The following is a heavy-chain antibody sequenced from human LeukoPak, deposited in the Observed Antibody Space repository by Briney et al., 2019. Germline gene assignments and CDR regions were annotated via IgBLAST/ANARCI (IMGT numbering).Heavy chain of an antibody. D-gene: IGHD6-19*01. CDR3: AKDRVPNSSGWYGFDY. J-gene: IGHJ4*02. CDR2: ISYDGSNK. CDR1: GFTFSSYG. V-gene: IGHV3-30*18. Sequence: GGSLRLSCAASGFTFSSYGMHWVRQAPGKGLEWVAGISYDGSNKYYADSVKGRFTISRDNSKNTLYLQMNSLRAEDTAVYYCAKDRVPNSSGWYGFDYWGQGTLVTVSS.